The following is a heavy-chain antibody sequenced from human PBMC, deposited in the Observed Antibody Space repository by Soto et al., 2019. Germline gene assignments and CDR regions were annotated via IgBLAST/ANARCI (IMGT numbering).Heavy chain of an antibody. V-gene: IGHV3-23*01. Sequence: GGSLRLSCAASGFTFSSYAMSWFRQAPGKGLEWVSAISGSGGSTYYADSVKGRFTISRDNSKNTLYLQMNSLRAEDTAVYYCAKDFFAYYDSSGYQDAFDIWGQGTMVTVSS. J-gene: IGHJ3*02. CDR3: AKDFFAYYDSSGYQDAFDI. D-gene: IGHD3-22*01. CDR1: GFTFSSYA. CDR2: ISGSGGST.